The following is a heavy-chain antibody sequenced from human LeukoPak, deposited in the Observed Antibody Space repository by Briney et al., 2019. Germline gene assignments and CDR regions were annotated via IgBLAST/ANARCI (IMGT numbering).Heavy chain of an antibody. Sequence: SETLSLTCAVYGGSFSGYYWSWIRKPPGKGLEWIGEINRSGSTNYNPSLKSRVTISVDTSKNQFSLKLTSVTAADTAVYYCARGLSAIVHWGQGTPVTVSS. V-gene: IGHV4-34*01. D-gene: IGHD2-21*02. CDR3: ARGLSAIVH. J-gene: IGHJ4*02. CDR1: GGSFSGYY. CDR2: INRSGST.